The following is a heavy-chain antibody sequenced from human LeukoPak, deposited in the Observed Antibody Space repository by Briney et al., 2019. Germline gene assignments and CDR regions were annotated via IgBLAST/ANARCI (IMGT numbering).Heavy chain of an antibody. CDR2: MNPSGST. CDR3: ARGRQDVTMIVVVMTAVSYYLDV. D-gene: IGHD3-22*01. J-gene: IGHJ6*03. Sequence: PSETLSLTCAVYGGSFSGYYWTWIRQTPEKGLEWIGEMNPSGSTNYNPSLKGRVTISVDTSKNQFSLELSSVTAADTAVYYCARGRQDVTMIVVVMTAVSYYLDVWGKGTTVTVS. CDR1: GGSFSGYY. V-gene: IGHV4-34*01.